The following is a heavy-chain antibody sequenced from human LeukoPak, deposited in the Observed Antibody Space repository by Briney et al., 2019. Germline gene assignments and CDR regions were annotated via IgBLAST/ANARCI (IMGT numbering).Heavy chain of an antibody. CDR3: AREDAAAVGLDYYYYYMDV. J-gene: IGHJ6*03. CDR2: FSSSGSTI. CDR1: GFTFSSYE. D-gene: IGHD6-13*01. V-gene: IGHV3-48*03. Sequence: GGSLRLSCAASGFTFSSYEMNWVRQAPGKGLEWVSYFSSSGSTIYYADSVKGRFTISRDNAKNSLYLQMNSLRAEDTAVYYCAREDAAAVGLDYYYYYMDVWGKGTTVTVSS.